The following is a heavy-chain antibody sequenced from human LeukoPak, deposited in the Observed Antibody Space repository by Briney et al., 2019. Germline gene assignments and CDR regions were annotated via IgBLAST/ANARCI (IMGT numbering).Heavy chain of an antibody. D-gene: IGHD3-10*01. CDR3: ARIFGGRYCYGMDV. V-gene: IGHV4-39*02. CDR2: IYYSGTT. CDR1: GGSISSSSYY. J-gene: IGHJ6*02. Sequence: SETLSLTCTVSGGSISSSSYYWGWIRQPPGKGLEWIGSIYYSGTTYYSPSLKSRVTISVDTSKNHFSLKLSSVTAADTAVYYCARIFGGRYCYGMDVWGQGTTVSVSS.